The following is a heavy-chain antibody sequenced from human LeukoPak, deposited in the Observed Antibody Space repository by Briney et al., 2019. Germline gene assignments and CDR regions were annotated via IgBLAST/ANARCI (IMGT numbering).Heavy chain of an antibody. CDR2: ISDSGST. Sequence: PSETLSLTCTVSGGSIRGYSWSWLRQPPGKGLEWLGYISDSGSTSYNPSLKTRIIISLKTSKNQFSLKLSSATAADTAVYYCARWGRPNFDYWGQGTLVTVSS. J-gene: IGHJ4*02. CDR1: GGSIRGYS. CDR3: ARWGRPNFDY. V-gene: IGHV4-59*01. D-gene: IGHD7-27*01.